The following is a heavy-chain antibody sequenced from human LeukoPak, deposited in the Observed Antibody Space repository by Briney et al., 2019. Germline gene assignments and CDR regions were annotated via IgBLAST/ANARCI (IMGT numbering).Heavy chain of an antibody. J-gene: IGHJ5*02. D-gene: IGHD3-10*01. CDR1: GYTFTASG. V-gene: IGHV1-18*04. Sequence: ASVKLSCKASGYTFTASGLCWVRQAPGQGLEWMGWINPYNDITDYAQTFKGRVTMTTDTSTSTAYMELRSLRSDDTAVYYCARDFITMVRHNWFDPWGQGTLVTVSS. CDR3: ARDFITMVRHNWFDP. CDR2: INPYNDIT.